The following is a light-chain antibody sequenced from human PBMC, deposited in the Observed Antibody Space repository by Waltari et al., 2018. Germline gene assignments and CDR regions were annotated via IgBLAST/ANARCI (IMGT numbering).Light chain of an antibody. V-gene: IGKV4-1*01. J-gene: IGKJ1*01. CDR3: QQYYSTPWT. Sequence: DIVMTQSPDSLAVSLGERATINCKTSQSVLYSSNKKNHLAWYQQKPGQPPKLPIHWASTREAGVPDRFSGSGSGTDFTLTISSLQAEDVAVYYCQQYYSTPWTFGQGTKVEIK. CDR2: WAS. CDR1: QSVLYSSNKKNH.